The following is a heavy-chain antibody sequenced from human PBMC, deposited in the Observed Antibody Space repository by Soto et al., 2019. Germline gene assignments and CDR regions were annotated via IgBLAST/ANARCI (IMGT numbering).Heavy chain of an antibody. Sequence: QVQLQESGPGLVKPSETLSLTCTVSGGSMRSYYWNRIRQPAGEGLEWIGRIYARGSTTYNPSLESRGTMFVVVSHNSSSLRQTSVTAAATAVDSCAGIGEESYYGRDVWGQGTPVTVSS. CDR1: GGSMRSYY. V-gene: IGHV4-4*07. CDR2: IYARGST. J-gene: IGHJ6*02. D-gene: IGHD3-3*01. CDR3: AGIGEESYYGRDV.